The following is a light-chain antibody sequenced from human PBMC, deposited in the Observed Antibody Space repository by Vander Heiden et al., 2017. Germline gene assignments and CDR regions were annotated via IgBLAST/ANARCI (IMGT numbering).Light chain of an antibody. CDR1: QSVSSY. Sequence: EIVLRQSPATLSLSPGERATLSCRARQSVSSYLAWYQQKPGQAPRLLIYDASNRATGIPARFSGSGSGTDFTLTISSLEPEDFAVYYCQQRSNWNTFGQGTKLEIK. V-gene: IGKV3-11*01. J-gene: IGKJ2*01. CDR3: QQRSNWNT. CDR2: DAS.